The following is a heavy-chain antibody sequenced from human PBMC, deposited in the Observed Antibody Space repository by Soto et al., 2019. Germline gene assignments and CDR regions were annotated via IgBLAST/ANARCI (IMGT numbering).Heavy chain of an antibody. CDR2: IKQDGSEK. V-gene: IGHV3-7*01. D-gene: IGHD6-19*01. CDR3: ARETPDKEGWFSYYYYYMDV. CDR1: GFTFSSYW. J-gene: IGHJ6*03. Sequence: GGSLRLSCAASGFTFSSYWMSWVRQAPGKGLEWVANIKQDGSEKYYVDSVKGRFTISRDNAKNSLYLQMNSLRAEDTAVYYCARETPDKEGWFSYYYYYMDVWGKGTTVTVSS.